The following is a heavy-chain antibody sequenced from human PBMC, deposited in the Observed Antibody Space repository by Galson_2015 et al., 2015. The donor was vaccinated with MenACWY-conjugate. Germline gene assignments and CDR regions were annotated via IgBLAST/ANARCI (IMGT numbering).Heavy chain of an antibody. Sequence: SLRLSCAASGFTISANYMTWVRQPPGKGLEWVSVIYSGGGTYYADSVKGRFTISRDNSKNTLYLQMNSLRAEDTAVYYCARGIGGSYNRLDPWGQGTLVTVSS. D-gene: IGHD1-26*01. CDR2: IYSGGGT. CDR1: GFTISANY. CDR3: ARGIGGSYNRLDP. J-gene: IGHJ5*02. V-gene: IGHV3-66*01.